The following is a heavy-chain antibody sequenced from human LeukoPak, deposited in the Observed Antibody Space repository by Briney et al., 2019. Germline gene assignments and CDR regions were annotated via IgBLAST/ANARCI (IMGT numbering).Heavy chain of an antibody. CDR1: GGSISSYY. CDR3: ARGGDGLAYCGCDCYSAVD. D-gene: IGHD2-21*02. Sequence: SETLSLTCTVSGGSISSYYWSWIRQPPGKGLEWIGYIYYSGSTNYNPSLKSRVTISVDTSKNQFSLKLSSVTAADTAVYYCARGGDGLAYCGCDCYSAVDWGQGTLVTVSS. J-gene: IGHJ4*02. V-gene: IGHV4-59*12. CDR2: IYYSGST.